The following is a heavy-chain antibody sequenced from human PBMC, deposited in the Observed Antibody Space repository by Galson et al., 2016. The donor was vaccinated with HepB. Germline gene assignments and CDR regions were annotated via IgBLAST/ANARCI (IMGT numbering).Heavy chain of an antibody. CDR1: GFTFSNYG. CDR3: AKDRLEGHISGWYYYFDD. Sequence: SLRLSCAASGFTFSNYGMHWVRQAPGKGLQWVALISDDGRDKPYADSLKGRFTVSRDNSKNTLFLQMNSLSTEDTAVYYCAKDRLEGHISGWYYYFDDWGQGTLVTVSS. D-gene: IGHD6-19*01. V-gene: IGHV3-30*18. J-gene: IGHJ4*02. CDR2: ISDDGRDK.